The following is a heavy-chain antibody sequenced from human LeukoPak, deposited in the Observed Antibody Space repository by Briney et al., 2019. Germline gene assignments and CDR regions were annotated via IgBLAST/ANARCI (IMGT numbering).Heavy chain of an antibody. CDR1: GYTFQNFG. CDR2: SGTSDTNT. J-gene: IGHJ4*02. CDR3: TRGGLVSDY. D-gene: IGHD2-8*02. Sequence: ASVTVSCKPSGYTFQNFGITWVRQAPGQGLEWMGWSGTSDTNTNYAQKFQGRVTMTTDTSTTTGYMELRGLRSDDTAVYYCTRGGLVSDYWGQGTLVTVSS. V-gene: IGHV1-18*01.